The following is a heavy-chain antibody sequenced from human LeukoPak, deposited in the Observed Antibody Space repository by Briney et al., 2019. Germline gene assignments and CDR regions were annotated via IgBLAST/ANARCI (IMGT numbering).Heavy chain of an antibody. CDR1: GFTFSSYG. Sequence: GGSLRLSCAASGFTFSSYGMHWVRQAPGKGLEWVAFIRYDGSNKYYADSVKGRFTISRDNSKNTLYLQMNSLRAEDTAVYYCARDRSDIGWFGELSVYYYGMDVWGQGTTVTVSS. D-gene: IGHD3-10*01. J-gene: IGHJ6*02. V-gene: IGHV3-30*02. CDR2: IRYDGSNK. CDR3: ARDRSDIGWFGELSVYYYGMDV.